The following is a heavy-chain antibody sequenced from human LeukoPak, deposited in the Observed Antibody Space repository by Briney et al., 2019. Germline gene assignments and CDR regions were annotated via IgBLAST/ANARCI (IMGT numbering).Heavy chain of an antibody. D-gene: IGHD2-21*01. V-gene: IGHV5-51*01. CDR2: IYPGDSDT. CDR3: AALGPYCGGDCYSGLDY. Sequence: GESLKISCKGSGYSFTSYWIGWVRQMPGKGLEWMGIIYPGDSDTRYSPSFQGQVTISADKSISTAYLQWSGLKASDTAMYYCAALGPYCGGDCYSGLDYWGQGTLVTVSS. CDR1: GYSFTSYW. J-gene: IGHJ4*02.